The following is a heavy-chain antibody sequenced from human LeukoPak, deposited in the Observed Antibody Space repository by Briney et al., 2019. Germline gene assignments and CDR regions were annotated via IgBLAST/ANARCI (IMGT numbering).Heavy chain of an antibody. CDR3: TIHIAVAGDHIDY. CDR2: IRSKANSYAT. D-gene: IGHD6-19*01. V-gene: IGHV3-73*01. CDR1: GFTFSGSA. J-gene: IGHJ4*02. Sequence: GGSLRLSCAASGFTFSGSAMHWVRQASGKGLEWVGRIRSKANSYATAYAASVKGRFTISRDDSKNTAYLQMNSLKTEDTAVYYCTIHIAVAGDHIDYWGQGTLVTVSS.